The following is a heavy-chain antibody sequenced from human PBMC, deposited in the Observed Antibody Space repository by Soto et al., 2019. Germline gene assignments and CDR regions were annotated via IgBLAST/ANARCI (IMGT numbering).Heavy chain of an antibody. V-gene: IGHV3-23*01. CDR2: IHPSGGST. J-gene: IGHJ4*02. Sequence: GGSLRLSCAAAGFMFSSYDMSWVRQAPGKGLQWVATIHPSGGSTHYAESVRGRFTISRDNSRDTLYLQMNSLRAEDTAVYYCAKDPSTGPPDCWGQGALVTVSS. CDR3: AKDPSTGPPDC. D-gene: IGHD3-9*01. CDR1: GFMFSSYD.